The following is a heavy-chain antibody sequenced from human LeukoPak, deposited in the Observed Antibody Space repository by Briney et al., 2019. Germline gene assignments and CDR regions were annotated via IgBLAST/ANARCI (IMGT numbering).Heavy chain of an antibody. J-gene: IGHJ1*01. CDR2: IYYSGST. CDR1: GGSITSTLYY. CDR3: AGQPENTRGFY. Sequence: NPSETLSLTCTASGGSITSTLYYWGCVRQSSGKGLEWIGSIYYSGSTYYNPSLKSRVTISVDTSKNQFSLRLTSVTAADTAVYFCAGQPENTRGFYWGQGTLVTVSS. D-gene: IGHD2-2*01. V-gene: IGHV4-39*01.